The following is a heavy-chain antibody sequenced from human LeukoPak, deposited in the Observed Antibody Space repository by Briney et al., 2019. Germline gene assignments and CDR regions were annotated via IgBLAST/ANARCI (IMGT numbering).Heavy chain of an antibody. D-gene: IGHD3-10*01. V-gene: IGHV4-4*02. J-gene: IGHJ4*02. CDR1: GGSISSSYW. CDR3: ARGRWVTYYYGSGSYYPYDY. CDR2: VYHSGST. Sequence: SETLSLTCAVSGGSISSSYWRSWVRQPPGKGLEWVGEVYHSGSTNYYPSLKSRVTISIEKSKNQFSLKLSSVTAADTAVYYCARGRWVTYYYGSGSYYPYDYWGQGTLVTVSS.